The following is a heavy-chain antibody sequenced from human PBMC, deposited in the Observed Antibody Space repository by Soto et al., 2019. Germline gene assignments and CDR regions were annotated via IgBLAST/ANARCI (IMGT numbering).Heavy chain of an antibody. J-gene: IGHJ6*02. D-gene: IGHD2-15*01. V-gene: IGHV4-30-4*01. CDR3: ARDVSRSETPGYYYGMAV. CDR1: GDSIDSGEYY. Sequence: QVQLQESGPGLLKPSQTLSPTCTVSGDSIDSGEYYWSWILQPPGESLERVGYIFYSASTYYNPSLNGRVAISVESYKNHFALRVGSVTAADTAVYYCARDVSRSETPGYYYGMAVWGQGTAVTVSS. CDR2: IFYSAST.